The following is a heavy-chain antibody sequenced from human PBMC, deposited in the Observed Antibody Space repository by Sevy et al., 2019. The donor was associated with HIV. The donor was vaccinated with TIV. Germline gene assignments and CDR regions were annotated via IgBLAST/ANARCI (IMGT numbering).Heavy chain of an antibody. CDR1: GFTFSSYS. J-gene: IGHJ4*02. CDR2: FSGSCSTI. CDR3: ARQSGYSSSWSYFDY. Sequence: GGSLRLSCAASGFTFSSYSMNWVRQAPGKGLEWVSYFSGSCSTIYYADSVKGRFTISRDSAKNSLYLQMNSLRAEDTAVYYGARQSGYSSSWSYFDYWGQGTLVTVSS. V-gene: IGHV3-48*01. D-gene: IGHD6-13*01.